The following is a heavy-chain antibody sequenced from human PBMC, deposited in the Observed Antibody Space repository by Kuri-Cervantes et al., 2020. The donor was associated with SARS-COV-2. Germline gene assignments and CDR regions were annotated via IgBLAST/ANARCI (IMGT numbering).Heavy chain of an antibody. J-gene: IGHJ4*02. CDR3: ARKVEMATISH. D-gene: IGHD5-24*01. CDR2: INHSGST. CDR1: GGSISSYY. V-gene: IGHV4-34*01. Sequence: CTVSGGSISSYYWSWIRQPPGKGLEWIGEINHSGSTNYNPSLKSRVTISVDTSKNQFSLKLSSVTAADTAVYYCARKVEMATISHWGQGTLVTVSS.